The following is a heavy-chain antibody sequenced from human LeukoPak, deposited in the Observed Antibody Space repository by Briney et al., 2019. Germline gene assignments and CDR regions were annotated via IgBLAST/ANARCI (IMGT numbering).Heavy chain of an antibody. CDR1: GFTFSSAW. CDR3: TTAFSASWYYPSDY. V-gene: IGHV3-15*01. J-gene: IGHJ4*02. CDR2: IKSEADGGTT. D-gene: IGHD6-13*01. Sequence: GGSLRLSCEASGFTFSSAWMSWVRQAPGKGLEWVGRIKSEADGGTTDYAAPVKGRFTFSRDDSKNTLYLQMNSLKTEDTALYYCTTAFSASWYYPSDYWGQGTLVTVSP.